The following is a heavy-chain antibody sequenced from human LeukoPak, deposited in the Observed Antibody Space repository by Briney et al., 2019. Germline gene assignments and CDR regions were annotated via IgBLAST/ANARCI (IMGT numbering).Heavy chain of an antibody. CDR2: IDSSSSYM. J-gene: IGHJ4*02. CDR1: GXTFSIYS. Sequence: GGSLRLSCVASGXTFSIYSMNWVRQAPGKGLEWVSSIDSSSSYMYYADSVKGRFTISRDNAKNSLFLQMNSLRAEDTAVYYCARDLAYFYDSSFDWGQGTLVSVSS. D-gene: IGHD3-22*01. V-gene: IGHV3-21*01. CDR3: ARDLAYFYDSSFD.